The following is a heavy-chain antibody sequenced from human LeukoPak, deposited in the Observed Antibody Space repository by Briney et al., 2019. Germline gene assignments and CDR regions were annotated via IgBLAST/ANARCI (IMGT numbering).Heavy chain of an antibody. D-gene: IGHD2-2*01. CDR1: GDSVSSNSAA. J-gene: IGHJ4*02. CDR2: TYYRSTWYN. V-gene: IGHV6-1*01. CDR3: ARHSPYCSSTSCYYFDY. Sequence: SQTLSLTCAISGDSVSSNSAAWNWIRQSPSRGLEWLGRTYYRSTWYNDYAVSVKSRITINPDTSKNQFSLQLNSVTPEDTAVYYCARHSPYCSSTSCYYFDYWSQGTLVTVSS.